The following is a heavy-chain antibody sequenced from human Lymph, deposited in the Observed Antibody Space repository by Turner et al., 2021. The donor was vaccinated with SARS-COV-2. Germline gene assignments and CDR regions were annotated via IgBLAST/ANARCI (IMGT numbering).Heavy chain of an antibody. V-gene: IGHV4-59*01. CDR1: GGSMNSNY. J-gene: IGHJ5*02. D-gene: IGHD2-21*02. Sequence: QVHLQESGPILVDPLETLSLTCTIAGGSMNSNYWSWIRQPPGMRLEWIGYIYYRGSTNYNPSLKSRVTIPVDTSKNQFSLKLSSVTDADTAIYYCARETVNNWVDPWGQGILVTVSS. CDR3: ARETVNNWVDP. CDR2: IYYRGST.